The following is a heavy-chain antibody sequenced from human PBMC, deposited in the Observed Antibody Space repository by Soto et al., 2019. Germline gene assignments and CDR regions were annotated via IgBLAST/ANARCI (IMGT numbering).Heavy chain of an antibody. CDR2: IIPIFGTA. J-gene: IGHJ4*02. Sequence: QVQLVQSGAEVKKPGSWVKFSGKASGGTFSGYAISWVQQAPGQGLEWMGGIIPIFGTANYAQKFQGRVTITADESTSTAYMELSSLRSEDTAVYYCARAEGYCSGGSCYSGGYWGQGTLVTVSS. CDR3: ARAEGYCSGGSCYSGGY. CDR1: GGTFSGYA. V-gene: IGHV1-69*01. D-gene: IGHD2-15*01.